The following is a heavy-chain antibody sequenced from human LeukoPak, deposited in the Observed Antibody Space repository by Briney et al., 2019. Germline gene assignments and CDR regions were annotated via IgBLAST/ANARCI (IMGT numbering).Heavy chain of an antibody. CDR2: IYDSGST. D-gene: IGHD3-22*01. CDR1: GGSISSGSHY. CDR3: AGLVGRYSSGLYYYYFDY. V-gene: IGHV4-31*03. Sequence: TSETLSLTCTVSGGSISSGSHYWGWIRQPPGKGLVWIGYIYDSGSTYYNPSLRSRITISADTSKNQFSLKLNSVTAADTAVYYCAGLVGRYSSGLYYYYFDYWGQGTLVTVSS. J-gene: IGHJ4*02.